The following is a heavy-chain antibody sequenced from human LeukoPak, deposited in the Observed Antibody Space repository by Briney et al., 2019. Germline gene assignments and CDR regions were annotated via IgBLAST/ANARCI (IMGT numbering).Heavy chain of an antibody. J-gene: IGHJ4*02. CDR1: GFTFSTYA. Sequence: GGSLRLSCAASGFTFSTYAMNWVRQAPGKGLEWVSAISVSGGSTYYADSVKGRFTISRDNSKNTLYLQMNSLRAEDTAVYYCAKAKYITGTTLGFDYWGQETLVTVSS. V-gene: IGHV3-23*01. CDR2: ISVSGGST. D-gene: IGHD1-7*01. CDR3: AKAKYITGTTLGFDY.